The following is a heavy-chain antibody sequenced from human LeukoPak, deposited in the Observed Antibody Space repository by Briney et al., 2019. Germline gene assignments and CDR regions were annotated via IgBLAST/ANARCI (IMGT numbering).Heavy chain of an antibody. Sequence: ASVTLSCKASGYTFTSYYMHWVRQAPGQGLEWMGIINPSGGRTSYAQRFQGIVTMTRDTSTSTVYMELSSLRSEDTAVYYCARDRVSSGWPLTLDYWGQGNLLTVPS. V-gene: IGHV1-46*01. CDR2: INPSGGRT. J-gene: IGHJ4*02. D-gene: IGHD6-19*01. CDR3: ARDRVSSGWPLTLDY. CDR1: GYTFTSYY.